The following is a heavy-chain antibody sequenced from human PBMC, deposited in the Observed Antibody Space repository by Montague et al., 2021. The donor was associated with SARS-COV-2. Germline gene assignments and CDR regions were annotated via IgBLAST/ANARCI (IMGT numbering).Heavy chain of an antibody. D-gene: IGHD2-15*01. CDR1: GDSISSFY. V-gene: IGHV4-4*07. Sequence: SETLSLTCTVSGDSISSFYWNWIRQPAGKGLEWIGRIYASGGTNXXPSLKSRVTMSVDTSKNQFSLKLNSVTAADTAVYYCGRGVVAATPVVDYWGRGTLVTVPS. J-gene: IGHJ4*02. CDR3: GRGVVAATPVVDY. CDR2: IYASGGT.